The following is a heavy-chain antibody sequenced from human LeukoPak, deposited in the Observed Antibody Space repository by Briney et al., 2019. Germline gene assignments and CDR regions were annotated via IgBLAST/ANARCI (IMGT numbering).Heavy chain of an antibody. Sequence: SETLSLTCAVYGGSFSGYYWSWIRQPPGKGLEWIGEINHSGSTNYNPSLKSRVTISVDTSKNQFSLKLSSVTAADTAVYYCARVSTMVRGVISYYYYGMDVWGKGPRSPSPQ. D-gene: IGHD3-10*01. J-gene: IGHJ6*01. V-gene: IGHV4-34*01. CDR2: INHSGST. CDR3: ARVSTMVRGVISYYYYGMDV. CDR1: GGSFSGYY.